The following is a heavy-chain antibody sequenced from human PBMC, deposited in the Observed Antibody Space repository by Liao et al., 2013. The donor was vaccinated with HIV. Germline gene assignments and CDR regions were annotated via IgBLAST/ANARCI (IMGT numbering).Heavy chain of an antibody. CDR2: ISYSGST. Sequence: QVQLQESGPGLVKPSQTLSLTCTVSGGSISSGDYYWNWIRQPPGKGLEWIGYISYSGSTYFNPSLKSRVIISVDTSKNQFSLKLNSVTAADTAVYYCARAHYFDSSGYPDPHSRFDYWGQGTLVTVSS. J-gene: IGHJ4*02. D-gene: IGHD3-22*01. V-gene: IGHV4-30-4*08. CDR3: ARAHYFDSSGYPDPHSRFDY. CDR1: GGSISSGDYY.